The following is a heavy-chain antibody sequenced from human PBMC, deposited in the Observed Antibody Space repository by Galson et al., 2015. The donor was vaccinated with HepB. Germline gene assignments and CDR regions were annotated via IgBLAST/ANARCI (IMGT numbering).Heavy chain of an antibody. CDR2: ISWNSGSI. CDR1: GFTFDDYA. Sequence: SLRLSCAASGFTFDDYAVHWVRQAPGKGLEWVSGISWNSGSIGYADSVKGRFTISRDNAKNSLYLQMNSLRAEDTALYYCAKEHYSSGYYWGQGTLVTASS. CDR3: AKEHYSSGYY. D-gene: IGHD6-19*01. J-gene: IGHJ4*02. V-gene: IGHV3-9*01.